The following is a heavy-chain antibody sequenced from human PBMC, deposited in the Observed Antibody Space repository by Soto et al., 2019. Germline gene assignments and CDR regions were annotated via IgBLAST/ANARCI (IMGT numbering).Heavy chain of an antibody. D-gene: IGHD4-4*01. Sequence: EVLLLESGGGLVQPGGSLRLSCAASGFTFSSYAMSWVRQAPGKGLEWVSGISGSGGSTYHADSVKGRFTISRDNSKNTLYLEMNSLRGEDTAVYYCAKGRGNANFDYWGQGTLVIVSS. V-gene: IGHV3-23*01. CDR3: AKGRGNANFDY. J-gene: IGHJ4*02. CDR2: ISGSGGST. CDR1: GFTFSSYA.